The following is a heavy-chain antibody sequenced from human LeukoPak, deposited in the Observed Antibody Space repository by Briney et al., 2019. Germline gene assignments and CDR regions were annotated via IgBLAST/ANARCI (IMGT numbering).Heavy chain of an antibody. CDR1: GGSFSGYY. J-gene: IGHJ4*02. CDR2: INHSGST. Sequence: PSGTLSLTCAVCGGSFSGYYWSWIRQPPGKGLEWIGEINHSGSTNYNPSLKSRVTISVDTSKNQFSLKLSSVTAADTAVYYCAIFGNTAMGIEYFDYWGQGTLVTVSS. V-gene: IGHV4-34*01. CDR3: AIFGNTAMGIEYFDY. D-gene: IGHD5-18*01.